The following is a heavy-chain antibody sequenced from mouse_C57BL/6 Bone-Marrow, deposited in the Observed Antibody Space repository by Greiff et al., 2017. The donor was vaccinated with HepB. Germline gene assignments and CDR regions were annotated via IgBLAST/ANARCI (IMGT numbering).Heavy chain of an antibody. CDR1: GYAFTNYL. D-gene: IGHD1-1*01. CDR3: ARRGLLRFYYFDY. J-gene: IGHJ2*01. Sequence: QVQLKQSGAELVRPGTSVKVSCKASGYAFTNYLIEWVKQRPGQGLEWIGVINPGSGGTNYNEKFKGKATLTADKSSSTAYMQLSSLTSEDSAVYFCARRGLLRFYYFDYWGQGTTLTVSS. V-gene: IGHV1-54*01. CDR2: INPGSGGT.